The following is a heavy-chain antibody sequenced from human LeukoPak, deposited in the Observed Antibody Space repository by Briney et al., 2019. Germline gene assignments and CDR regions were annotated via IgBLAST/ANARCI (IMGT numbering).Heavy chain of an antibody. V-gene: IGHV5-51*01. D-gene: IGHD1-7*01. J-gene: IGHJ4*02. CDR1: GYNFSSYR. CDR2: IYPGDSDT. Sequence: GESLKISCKGSGYNFSSYRIGWVGKMPGKGLERMGIIYPGDSDTRYSPSFQGQVTISADQSISTAYLQWSRLKASDTAMYYCARLGVELRGLDYWGQGTLVTVSS. CDR3: ARLGVELRGLDY.